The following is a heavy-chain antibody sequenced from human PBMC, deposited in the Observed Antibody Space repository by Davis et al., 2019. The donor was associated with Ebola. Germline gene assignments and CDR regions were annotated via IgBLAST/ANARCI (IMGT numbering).Heavy chain of an antibody. V-gene: IGHV1-46*01. J-gene: IGHJ6*02. D-gene: IGHD1-14*01. Sequence: ASVKVSCKASGYTLSSYYMHWVRQAPGQGLEWMGIINPRVGSISYAQKFQGRVTMTRDTSTSTVYMELSSLRSEDTAVYYCARDPLPGEPYYYGMDVWGQGTTVTVSS. CDR1: GYTLSSYY. CDR2: INPRVGSI. CDR3: ARDPLPGEPYYYGMDV.